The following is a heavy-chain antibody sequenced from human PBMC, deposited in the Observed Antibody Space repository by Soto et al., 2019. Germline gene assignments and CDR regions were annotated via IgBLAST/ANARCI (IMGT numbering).Heavy chain of an antibody. J-gene: IGHJ3*01. CDR2: IYPGDSNT. D-gene: IGHD3-3*01. Sequence: GESLKISCKGSGYSFTSNWIAWVRQMPGKGLEWMGIIYPGDSNTRYSPSFQGQVTISADKSISTAYLQWSSLKASDTAMYYCARIVVTIFGVVILRVDAFDVWGQGTMVTVSS. CDR3: ARIVVTIFGVVILRVDAFDV. CDR1: GYSFTSNW. V-gene: IGHV5-51*01.